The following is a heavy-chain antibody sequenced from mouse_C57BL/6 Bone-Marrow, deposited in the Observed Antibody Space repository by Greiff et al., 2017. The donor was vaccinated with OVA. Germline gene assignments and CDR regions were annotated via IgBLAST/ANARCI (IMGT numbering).Heavy chain of an antibody. CDR3: VRQEGAHWFAY. V-gene: IGHV10-1*01. J-gene: IGHJ3*01. D-gene: IGHD1-3*01. CDR2: IRSKSNNYAT. CDR1: GFSFNTYA. Sequence: EVQLVESGGGLVQPKGSLKLSCAASGFSFNTYAMNWVRQAPGKGLEWVARIRSKSNNYATYYADSVKERFTISRDDSESMLYLQMNNLKTEDTAMYYCVRQEGAHWFAYWGQGTLVTVSA.